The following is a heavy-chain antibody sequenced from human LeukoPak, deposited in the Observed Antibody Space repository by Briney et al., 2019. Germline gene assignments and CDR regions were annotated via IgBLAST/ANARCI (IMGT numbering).Heavy chain of an antibody. Sequence: PGGSLRLSCAASGFTFSSYAMHWVRQAPGKGLEWVAVISYDGSNKYYADSVKGRFTISRDNSKNTLYLQMNSLRAEDTAVYYCARGGIMITFEYYFDYWGQGTLVTVSS. CDR2: ISYDGSNK. CDR3: ARGGIMITFEYYFDY. J-gene: IGHJ4*02. D-gene: IGHD3-16*01. CDR1: GFTFSSYA. V-gene: IGHV3-30-3*01.